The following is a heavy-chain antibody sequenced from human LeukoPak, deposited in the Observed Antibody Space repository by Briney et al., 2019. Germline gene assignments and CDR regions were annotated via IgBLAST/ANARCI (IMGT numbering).Heavy chain of an antibody. CDR1: DYSISTGYY. J-gene: IGHJ4*02. CDR2: IHHSGST. Sequence: SETLSLTCAVSDYSISTGYYWGWVRQPPGKGLEWIGSIHHSGSTYYNPSLKSRVTISVDTSKNQFSLKLSFVTAADTAVYYCARCELGNEFDYWGQGALVTVSP. V-gene: IGHV4-38-2*01. D-gene: IGHD1-1*01. CDR3: ARCELGNEFDY.